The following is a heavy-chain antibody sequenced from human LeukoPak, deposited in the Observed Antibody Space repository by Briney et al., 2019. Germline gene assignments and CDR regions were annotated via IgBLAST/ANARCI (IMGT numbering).Heavy chain of an antibody. CDR3: ARVGDGAFDI. Sequence: PSQTLSLTCTVSGDSISSNYWSWIRQLPGKGLVWIGYIYFTGNTNYSPSLKSRVTISVDTSENQFSLRLTSVTAADTAVYYCARVGDGAFDIWGQGTMVTVSS. D-gene: IGHD3-16*01. CDR1: GDSISSNY. J-gene: IGHJ3*02. CDR2: IYFTGNT. V-gene: IGHV4-59*01.